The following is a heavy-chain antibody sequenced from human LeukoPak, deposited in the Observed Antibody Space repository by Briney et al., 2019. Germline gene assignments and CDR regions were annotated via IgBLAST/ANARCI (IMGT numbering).Heavy chain of an antibody. J-gene: IGHJ3*02. D-gene: IGHD3-22*01. CDR3: ARPHDSNDAFDI. CDR1: GGSISSGGYY. CDR2: TYYSGST. Sequence: TSQTLSLTCTVSGGSISSGGYYWSWIRQHPGKGLEWIGYTYYSGSTYYNPSLKSRVTISVDTSKNQFSLKLSSVTAADTAVYYCARPHDSNDAFDIRGQGTMVTVSS. V-gene: IGHV4-31*03.